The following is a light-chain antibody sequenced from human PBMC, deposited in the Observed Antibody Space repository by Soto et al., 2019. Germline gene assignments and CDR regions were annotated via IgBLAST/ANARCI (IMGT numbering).Light chain of an antibody. J-gene: IGKJ2*01. CDR1: QTVSSTS. CDR2: GTS. V-gene: IGKV3-20*01. CDR3: QKYGTSPGT. Sequence: EIVLTQSPGTLSLSPGERATLSCRASQTVSSTSLAWYQHKPGQAPRLLIYGTSIRASGILDRFSGSGSGTDFTLTISRLEPEDFAVYYCQKYGTSPGTFGQGTKLDI.